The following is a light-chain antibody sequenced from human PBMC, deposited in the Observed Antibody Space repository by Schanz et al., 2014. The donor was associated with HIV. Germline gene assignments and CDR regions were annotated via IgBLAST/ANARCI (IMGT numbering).Light chain of an antibody. CDR3: QQYAISPIT. CDR1: QSVSSNF. CDR2: GAS. J-gene: IGKJ5*01. Sequence: EIVLTQSPGTLSLSLGERATLSCRASQSVSSNFLAWYQQKPNQAPRLLIFGASNRATGIPDRFSGSESGTDFTLTISRLEPEDFAVFYCQQYAISPITFGQGTRLEIK. V-gene: IGKV3-20*01.